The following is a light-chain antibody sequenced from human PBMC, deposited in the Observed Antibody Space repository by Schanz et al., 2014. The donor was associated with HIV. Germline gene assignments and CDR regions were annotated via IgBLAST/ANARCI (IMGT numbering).Light chain of an antibody. J-gene: IGLJ3*02. V-gene: IGLV1-40*01. Sequence: QSVLAQPPSVSGAPGQRVAISCTGSSTNIGEDYDVHWYRLIPGATPELVLFDTTNRPSGVPDRFSGSKSGASATLLITGLQTGDEADYYCGTWHSNLIGWLFGGGTKLTVL. CDR3: GTWHSNLIGWL. CDR2: DTT. CDR1: STNIGEDYD.